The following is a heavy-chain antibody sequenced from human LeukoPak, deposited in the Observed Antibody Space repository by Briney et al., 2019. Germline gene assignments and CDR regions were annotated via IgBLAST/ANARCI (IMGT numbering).Heavy chain of an antibody. V-gene: IGHV4-34*01. CDR3: ARSEIQLTYYYDSSGYYYFDY. CDR1: GGSFSGYY. CDR2: INHSGST. D-gene: IGHD3-22*01. Sequence: PSETLSLTCAVYGGSFSGYYWSWIRQPPGKGLDWIGEINHSGSTNYNPSLKSRVTISVDTSKNQFSLKLSSVTAADTAVYYCARSEIQLTYYYDSSGYYYFDYWGQGTLVTVSS. J-gene: IGHJ4*02.